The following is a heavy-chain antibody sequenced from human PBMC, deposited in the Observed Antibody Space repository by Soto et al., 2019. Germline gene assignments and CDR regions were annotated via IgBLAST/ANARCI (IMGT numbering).Heavy chain of an antibody. CDR3: ARGRGKYYYYGMDV. J-gene: IGHJ6*02. Sequence: GGSLRLSCAASGFTFSSYGMHWVRQAPGKGLEWVAVIWYDGSNKDYADSVKGRFTISRDNSNNTLYLQMNSLRAEDTAVYYCARGRGKYYYYGMDVWGQGTTVTVSS. CDR2: IWYDGSNK. V-gene: IGHV3-33*01. CDR1: GFTFSSYG.